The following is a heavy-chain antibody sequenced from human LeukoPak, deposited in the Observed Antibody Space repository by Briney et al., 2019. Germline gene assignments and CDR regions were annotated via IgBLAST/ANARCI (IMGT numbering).Heavy chain of an antibody. CDR1: GYTFTSYD. V-gene: IGHV1-8*01. Sequence: ASVKVSCKASGYTFTSYDINWVRQATGQGLEWMGWMNPNSGNTGYAQKFQGRVTMTRNTSISTAYMELSSLRSEDTAMYYCARLPRRYCGGDCYQDAFDIWGQGTMVTVSS. CDR2: MNPNSGNT. CDR3: ARLPRRYCGGDCYQDAFDI. J-gene: IGHJ3*02. D-gene: IGHD2-21*02.